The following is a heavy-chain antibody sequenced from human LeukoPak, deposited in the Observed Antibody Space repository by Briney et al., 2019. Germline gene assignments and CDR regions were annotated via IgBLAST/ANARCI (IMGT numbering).Heavy chain of an antibody. V-gene: IGHV1-2*02. D-gene: IGHD5-18*01. J-gene: IGHJ3*02. CDR3: ARRIQLWYAFDI. CDR1: GYIFTGYY. CDR2: INPNSGGT. Sequence: ASVKVSCKASGYIFTGYYMHWVRQAPGQGLEWMGWINPNSGGTNYARKFQGRVTMTRDTSINTAYMELSRLRSDDTAVYYCARRIQLWYAFDIWGQGTMVTVSS.